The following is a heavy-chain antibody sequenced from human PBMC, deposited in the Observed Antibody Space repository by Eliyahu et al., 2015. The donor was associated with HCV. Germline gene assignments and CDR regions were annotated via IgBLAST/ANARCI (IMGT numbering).Heavy chain of an antibody. CDR3: ARGHCSSTSCPHPLVYGMDV. CDR1: GFTFSSYD. D-gene: IGHD2-2*01. Sequence: EVQLVESGGGLVQPGGSLRLSCAASGFTFSSYDXXWVRQATGKGLGWVSAIGTAGDTYYPGSVKDRFTISRENAKNSLYLQMNSLRAEDTAVYYCARGHCSSTSCPHPLVYGMDVWGQGTTVTVSS. J-gene: IGHJ6*02. CDR2: IGTAGDT. V-gene: IGHV3-13*01.